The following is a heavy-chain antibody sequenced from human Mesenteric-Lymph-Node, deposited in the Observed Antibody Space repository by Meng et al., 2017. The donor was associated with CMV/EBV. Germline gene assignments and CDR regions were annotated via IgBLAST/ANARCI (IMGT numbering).Heavy chain of an antibody. D-gene: IGHD2-15*01. Sequence: GESLKISCAASGFPFSRYVMTWVRQAPGKGLEWVSAISGSGGYPYYADSVTGRFTISRDNSENTLYLQMSSLRGDDTAVYYCVRAGGYFDYWGQGTLVTVSS. CDR2: ISGSGGYP. V-gene: IGHV3-23*01. CDR1: GFPFSRYV. CDR3: VRAGGYFDY. J-gene: IGHJ4*02.